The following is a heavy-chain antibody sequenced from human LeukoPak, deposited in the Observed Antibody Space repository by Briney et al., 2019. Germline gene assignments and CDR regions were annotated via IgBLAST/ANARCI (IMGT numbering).Heavy chain of an antibody. CDR2: MNPNSGNT. CDR3: ARGCGGDCKGAFDI. J-gene: IGHJ3*02. V-gene: IGHV1-8*01. CDR1: GYTFTSYD. D-gene: IGHD2-21*02. Sequence: ASVKVSCKASGYTFTSYDINWVRQATGQGLEWMGWMNPNSGNTGYAQKFQGRVTITADKSTSTAYMELSSLRSEDTAVYYCARGCGGDCKGAFDIWGQGTMVTVSS.